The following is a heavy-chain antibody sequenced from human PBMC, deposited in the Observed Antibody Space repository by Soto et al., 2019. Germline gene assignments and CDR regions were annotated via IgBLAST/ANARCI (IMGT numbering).Heavy chain of an antibody. Sequence: SETLSLTCAVYGGSFSGYSWTWIRQPPGTGLEWIGEINHSGSTNYNPSLKSRVTISVDRSKNQFSLKLSSVTAADTAVYYCARITYCGGDCYRGFDPWGQGTLVTVS. D-gene: IGHD2-21*02. J-gene: IGHJ5*02. V-gene: IGHV4-34*01. CDR3: ARITYCGGDCYRGFDP. CDR2: INHSGST. CDR1: GGSFSGYS.